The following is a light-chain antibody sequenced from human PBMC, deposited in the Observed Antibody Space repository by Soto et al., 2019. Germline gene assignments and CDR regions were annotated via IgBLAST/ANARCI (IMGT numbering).Light chain of an antibody. J-gene: IGLJ1*01. CDR2: EVT. CDR1: SSDVGSYSL. V-gene: IGLV2-23*02. CDR3: CSYAGSSTYV. Sequence: QSVLTQPASVSGSPGQSITISCTGTSSDVGSYSLVSWYQQHPGKAPKFMIFEVTQRPSGVSNRFSGSKSGNTASLTISGLQAEDEADYYCCSYAGSSTYVFGTGTKVTVL.